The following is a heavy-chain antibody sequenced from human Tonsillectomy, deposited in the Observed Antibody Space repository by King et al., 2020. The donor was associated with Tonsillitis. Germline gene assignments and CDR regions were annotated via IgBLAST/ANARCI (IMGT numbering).Heavy chain of an antibody. J-gene: IGHJ4*02. Sequence: LQLQESGPGLVKPSETLSLTCTVSGGSISSSSYYWGWIRQPPGKGLDWIGSIYYSGSPYYNPSLKGRVTISVDTSKNQFSLKLSSVTAADTAVYYCARRSTVVTTIDYWGQGTLVTVSS. CDR3: ARRSTVVTTIDY. V-gene: IGHV4-39*01. CDR2: IYYSGSP. D-gene: IGHD4-23*01. CDR1: GGSISSSSYY.